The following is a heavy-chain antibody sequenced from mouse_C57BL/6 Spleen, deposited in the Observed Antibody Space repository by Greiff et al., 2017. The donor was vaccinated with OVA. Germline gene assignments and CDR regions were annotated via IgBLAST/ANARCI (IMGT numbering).Heavy chain of an antibody. V-gene: IGHV1-81*01. CDR2: IYPRSGNT. D-gene: IGHD1-1*01. CDR1: GYTFTSYG. J-gene: IGHJ1*03. Sequence: VQLVESGAELARPGASVKLSCKASGYTFTSYGISWVKQRTGQGLEWIGEIYPRSGNTYYNEKFKGKATLTADKSSSTAYMELRSLTSEDSAVYFCANHDGSSYGYFDVWGTGTTVTVSS. CDR3: ANHDGSSYGYFDV.